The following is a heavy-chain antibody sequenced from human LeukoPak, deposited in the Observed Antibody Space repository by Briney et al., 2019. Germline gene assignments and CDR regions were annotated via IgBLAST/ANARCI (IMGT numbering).Heavy chain of an antibody. D-gene: IGHD1-1*01. CDR3: ARVGLDNTGRHISWFDP. V-gene: IGHV3-11*01. Sequence: NSGGSLRLSCAASGFLFSDYYMTWIRQAPGRGLEWISYITTNGASTFYATSVKGRFTISRDNAQKSLFLQMDSLRAEDTAIYYCARVGLDNTGRHISWFDPWGQGTRVTVSS. CDR2: ITTNGAST. CDR1: GFLFSDYY. J-gene: IGHJ5*02.